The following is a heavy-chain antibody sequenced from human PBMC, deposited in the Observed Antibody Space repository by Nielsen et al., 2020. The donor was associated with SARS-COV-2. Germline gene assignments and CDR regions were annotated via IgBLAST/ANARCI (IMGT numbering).Heavy chain of an antibody. V-gene: IGHV3-23*01. CDR1: GFPFSTYA. CDR3: AKGAVDAEYFQH. Sequence: GESLKISCVASGFPFSTYAMSWVRQAPGKGLEWVSAISGSDDSTYYTDSVKGRFTISRDNSKNTVYLQMNSLRAEDTAVYYCAKGAVDAEYFQHWGQGTLVTVSS. J-gene: IGHJ1*01. CDR2: ISGSDDST. D-gene: IGHD2-21*01.